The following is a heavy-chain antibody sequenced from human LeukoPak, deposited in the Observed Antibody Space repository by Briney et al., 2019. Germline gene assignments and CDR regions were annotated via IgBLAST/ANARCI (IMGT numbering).Heavy chain of an antibody. Sequence: PGGSLRLSCAASGFTFSSYEMNWVRQAPGKGLEWVSYISSSGGTIHYADSVKGRFTISRDNAKNSLYLQMNSLRAEDTAVYYCARVYRRGYGYFHDDYWGQGTLVTVSS. CDR3: ARVYRRGYGYFHDDY. V-gene: IGHV3-48*03. J-gene: IGHJ4*02. CDR1: GFTFSSYE. D-gene: IGHD5-18*01. CDR2: ISSSGGTI.